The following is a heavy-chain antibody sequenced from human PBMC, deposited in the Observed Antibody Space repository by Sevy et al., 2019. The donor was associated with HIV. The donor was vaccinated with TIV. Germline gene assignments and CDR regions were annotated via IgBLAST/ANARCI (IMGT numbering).Heavy chain of an antibody. CDR1: GGSISSQY. Sequence: HSETLSLTCTVSGGSISSQYWSWVRQPVGKGLEWIGHFYSSGGTDYNPSLKSRVTMSVDTSENSFFLKMASVTAADTAIYYCALIENNNVWGQGILVTVSS. D-gene: IGHD1-1*01. CDR2: FYSSGGT. J-gene: IGHJ4*02. CDR3: ALIENNNV. V-gene: IGHV4-4*07.